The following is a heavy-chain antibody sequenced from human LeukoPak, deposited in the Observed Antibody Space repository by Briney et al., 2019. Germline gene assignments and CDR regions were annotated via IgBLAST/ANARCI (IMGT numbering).Heavy chain of an antibody. CDR2: ISSDGRAK. CDR3: AKDRALSDSSTYSVH. D-gene: IGHD3-22*01. J-gene: IGHJ4*02. Sequence: PGGSLRLSCAASGFTFSSFGMNWVRQAPGKGLEWVAIISSDGRAKYYADSVKGRFTISRDNSKKTVYLQMNSLGEDDTAVYYCAKDRALSDSSTYSVHWGQGTLVTVSS. CDR1: GFTFSSFG. V-gene: IGHV3-30*18.